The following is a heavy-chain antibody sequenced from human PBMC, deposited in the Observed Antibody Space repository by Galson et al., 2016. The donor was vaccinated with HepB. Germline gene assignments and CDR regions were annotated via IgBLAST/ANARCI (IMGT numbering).Heavy chain of an antibody. Sequence: SLRLSCAASGFTFNSYAMSWVRQAPGKGLEWVSVISGSGGSTYYADSVKGRFAISRDSSKNRLYLQMNSLRAEDTAVYHCAKDAYYYGSGSYYNLPTSWGQGTLVTVSS. D-gene: IGHD3-10*01. CDR3: AKDAYYYGSGSYYNLPTS. CDR1: GFTFNSYA. V-gene: IGHV3-23*01. CDR2: ISGSGGST. J-gene: IGHJ5*02.